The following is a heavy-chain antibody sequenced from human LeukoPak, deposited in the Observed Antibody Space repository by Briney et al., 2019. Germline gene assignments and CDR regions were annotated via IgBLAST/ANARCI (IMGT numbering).Heavy chain of an antibody. J-gene: IGHJ4*02. CDR3: ARAVTSTEGY. CDR1: GFTFSTYW. Sequence: GGPLRLSCAASGFTFSTYWMTWVRQAPGKGLEWVASLNQDGSEKYYVDSVKGRFTISRDNAQKSLYLEMKSLSAKDTGVYYCARAVTSTEGYWGQGTLVTVSS. CDR2: LNQDGSEK. V-gene: IGHV3-7*03.